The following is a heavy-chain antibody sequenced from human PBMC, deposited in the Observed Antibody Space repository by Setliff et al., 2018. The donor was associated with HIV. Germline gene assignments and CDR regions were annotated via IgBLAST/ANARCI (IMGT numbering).Heavy chain of an antibody. CDR1: GGSISSSGPGYY. V-gene: IGHV4-39*02. CDR3: AREFSSSSFDQ. D-gene: IGHD6-6*01. CDR2: VYYSGST. J-gene: IGHJ4*02. Sequence: KSSETLSLTCTVSGGSISSSGPGYYWGWVRQAPGGGLEWIGSVYYSGSTYYNPSLKSRVTISVDTSRNEFSLKLTSVTAADTAVYYCAREFSSSSFDQWGQGTLVTVSS.